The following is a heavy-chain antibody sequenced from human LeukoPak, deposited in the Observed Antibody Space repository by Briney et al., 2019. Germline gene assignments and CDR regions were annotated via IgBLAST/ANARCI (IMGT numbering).Heavy chain of an antibody. Sequence: GGSLRLACAASGFTFSSYSINWVRQAPGQGLEWVSSISSSSSYIYYADSVKGRFSISRDNAKNSLYLQMNSLRAEGTAVYYCAIRIQSAMAMGYWGQGTLVTVSS. D-gene: IGHD2-2*01. J-gene: IGHJ4*02. CDR1: GFTFSSYS. V-gene: IGHV3-21*04. CDR2: ISSSSSYI. CDR3: AIRIQSAMAMGY.